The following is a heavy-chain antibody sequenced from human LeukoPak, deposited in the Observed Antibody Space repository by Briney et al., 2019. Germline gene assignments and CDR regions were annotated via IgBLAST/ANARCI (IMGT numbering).Heavy chain of an antibody. J-gene: IGHJ4*02. D-gene: IGHD1-20*01. CDR1: GFTFSDFY. CDR2: ISSSGSTI. CDR3: ARRRYNWNAIDY. Sequence: GGSLRLSCAASGFTFSDFYMSWIRQAPGKGLEWVSYISSSGSTIYYADSVKGRFTISRDNAKNSLYLQMNSLRAEDTAVYYCARRRYNWNAIDYWGQGTLVTVSS. V-gene: IGHV3-11*01.